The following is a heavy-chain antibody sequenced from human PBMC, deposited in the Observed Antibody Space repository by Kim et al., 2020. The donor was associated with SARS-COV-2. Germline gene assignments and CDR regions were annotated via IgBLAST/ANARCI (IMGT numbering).Heavy chain of an antibody. V-gene: IGHV4-34*01. J-gene: IGHJ4*02. Sequence: SETLSLTCAVYGGSFSGYYWSWIRQPPGKGLEWIGEINHSGSTNYNPSLKSRVTISVDTSKNQFSLKLSSVTAADTAVYYCARGPPGPRLIYCSSTSCYGGFDYWGQGTLVTVSS. D-gene: IGHD2-2*01. CDR3: ARGPPGPRLIYCSSTSCYGGFDY. CDR1: GGSFSGYY. CDR2: INHSGST.